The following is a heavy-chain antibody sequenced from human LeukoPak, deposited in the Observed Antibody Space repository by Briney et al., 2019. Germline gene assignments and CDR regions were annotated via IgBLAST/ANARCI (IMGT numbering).Heavy chain of an antibody. CDR3: AKGSHIVVVPAASQEP. CDR1: GFTFSSYS. J-gene: IGHJ3*01. V-gene: IGHV3-21*04. D-gene: IGHD2-2*01. Sequence: GGSLRLSCAASGFTFSSYSMNWVRQAPGKGLEWVSSISSSSYIYYADSVKGRFTISRDNAKNSLYLQMNSLRAEDTAVYYCAKGSHIVVVPAASQEPWGQGTMVTVSS. CDR2: ISSSSYI.